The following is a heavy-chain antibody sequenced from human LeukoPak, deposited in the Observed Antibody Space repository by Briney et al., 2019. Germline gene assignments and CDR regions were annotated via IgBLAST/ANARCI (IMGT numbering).Heavy chain of an antibody. J-gene: IGHJ6*03. Sequence: PSQTLSLTCDVSGGFISSGTHYWTWIRQPVGKGLEWLGRIFTSGSPTYNSSLESRLTISIDTSKNQFFLKLNSVTAADTAVYYCARDGSGYDYYYFYYMDVWGKGTTVTVSS. CDR2: IFTSGSP. CDR3: ARDGSGYDYYYFYYMDV. CDR1: GGFISSGTHY. V-gene: IGHV4-61*02. D-gene: IGHD3-3*01.